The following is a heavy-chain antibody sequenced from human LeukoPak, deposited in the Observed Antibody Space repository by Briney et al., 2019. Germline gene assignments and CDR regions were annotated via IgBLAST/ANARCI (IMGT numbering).Heavy chain of an antibody. D-gene: IGHD3-10*01. J-gene: IGHJ5*02. CDR1: GGSISTYY. V-gene: IGHV4-59*01. Sequence: SETLSLTCTVSGGSISTYYWSWIRQSPGKGLVWIGYINYSGNTNYNPSLESRVTISVDTSKNQFSLRLTSVTAADTAVYYCARDRFAMVRGAANWFDPWGQGTLVTVSS. CDR2: INYSGNT. CDR3: ARDRFAMVRGAANWFDP.